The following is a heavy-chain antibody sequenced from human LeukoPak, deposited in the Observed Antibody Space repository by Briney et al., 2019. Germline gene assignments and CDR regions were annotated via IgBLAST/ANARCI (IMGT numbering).Heavy chain of an antibody. Sequence: GGSLRLSCVVSGFTFSSYGMHWVRQAPGKGLEWVAFISYDGSNNYYADSAKGRFTISRDNSKNTLYVQMNSLRAEDTAVYYCAKDRGSSHPYYFDYWGQGTLVTVSS. V-gene: IGHV3-30*02. D-gene: IGHD1-26*01. CDR2: ISYDGSNN. CDR1: GFTFSSYG. CDR3: AKDRGSSHPYYFDY. J-gene: IGHJ4*02.